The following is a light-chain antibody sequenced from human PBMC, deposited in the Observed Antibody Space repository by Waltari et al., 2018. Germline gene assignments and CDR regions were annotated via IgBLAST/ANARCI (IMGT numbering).Light chain of an antibody. CDR3: CSYAGSSTVV. J-gene: IGLJ2*01. CDR2: EGS. Sequence: QSALTQPASVSGSPGQSITISCTGTSSDVGSYNLVSRYQQHPGKAPKLMIYEGSKRPAGVSIRFSGSKSGNTASLTISGLQAEDEADYYCCSYAGSSTVVFGGGTKLTVL. CDR1: SSDVGSYNL. V-gene: IGLV2-23*01.